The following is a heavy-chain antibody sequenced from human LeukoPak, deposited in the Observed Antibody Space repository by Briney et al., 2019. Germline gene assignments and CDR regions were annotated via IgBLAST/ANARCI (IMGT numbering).Heavy chain of an antibody. CDR2: ISWNSGSI. V-gene: IGHV3-9*01. CDR1: GFTFHQYA. J-gene: IGHJ4*02. Sequence: GRSLRLSCAASGFTFHQYAIHWVRQVPGKGLEWVSGISWNSGSIGYADSVRGRFTISRDNAKNSVYLQMNSLSAEDTALYYCAKDKAPLYSGYDWDLDFWGQGTLVIVSS. D-gene: IGHD5-12*01. CDR3: AKDKAPLYSGYDWDLDF.